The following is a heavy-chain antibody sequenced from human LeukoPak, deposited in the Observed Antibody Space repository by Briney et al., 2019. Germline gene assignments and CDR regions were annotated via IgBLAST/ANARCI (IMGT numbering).Heavy chain of an antibody. D-gene: IGHD3-22*01. V-gene: IGHV3-23*01. J-gene: IGHJ4*02. Sequence: GGSLRLSCAASGFTFSSYAMAWVRQAPGKGLEWVSGISGDAVTIYYTDSVKGRFTISRDNSKNTLYLQMSSLRAEDTAVYYCAKRDYYDSSGYFPLFDYWGQGTLVTVSS. CDR1: GFTFSSYA. CDR2: ISGDAVTI. CDR3: AKRDYYDSSGYFPLFDY.